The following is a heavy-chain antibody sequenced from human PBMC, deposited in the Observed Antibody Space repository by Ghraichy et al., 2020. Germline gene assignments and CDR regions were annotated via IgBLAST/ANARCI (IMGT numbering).Heavy chain of an antibody. CDR3: ARPLFGKLSAIGY. CDR2: IKQDGSEK. CDR1: GFTFSSYW. V-gene: IGHV3-7*01. J-gene: IGHJ4*02. Sequence: GGSLRLSCAASGFTFSSYWMSWVRQAPGKGLEWVANIKQDGSEKYYVDSVKGRFTISRDNAKNSLYLQMNSLRAEDTAVYYCARPLFGKLSAIGYWGQGTLVTVSS. D-gene: IGHD3-16*01.